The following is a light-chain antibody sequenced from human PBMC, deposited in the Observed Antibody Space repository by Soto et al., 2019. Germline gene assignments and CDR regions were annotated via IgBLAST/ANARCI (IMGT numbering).Light chain of an antibody. CDR3: QQYNNWPWT. CDR1: QSVNTN. CDR2: GAS. V-gene: IGKV3-15*01. J-gene: IGKJ1*01. Sequence: EIVMTQSPATLSVSPGERATLSCRASQSVNTNLAWYQRKPGQAPRLLIYGASTGATGFQARFSGSGSGTEFTLTISSLQSEDFAVYYCQQYNNWPWTFGQGTKVEIK.